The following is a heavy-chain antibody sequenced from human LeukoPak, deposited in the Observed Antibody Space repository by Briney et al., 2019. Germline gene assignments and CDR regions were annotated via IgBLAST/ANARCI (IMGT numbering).Heavy chain of an antibody. CDR1: GYTFTSYD. V-gene: IGHV1-8*03. Sequence: ASVKVSCKASGYTFTSYDINWVRQATGQGLEWMGWMNPNSGNTGYAQKFQGRVTITRNTSISTAYMELSSLRSEDTAEYYCARGLVLYNWFDPWGQGTLVTVSS. D-gene: IGHD6-6*01. J-gene: IGHJ5*02. CDR2: MNPNSGNT. CDR3: ARGLVLYNWFDP.